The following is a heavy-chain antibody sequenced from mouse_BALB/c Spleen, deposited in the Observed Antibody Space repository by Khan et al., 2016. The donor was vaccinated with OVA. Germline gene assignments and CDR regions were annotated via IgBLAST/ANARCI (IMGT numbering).Heavy chain of an antibody. V-gene: IGHV1-7*01. CDR3: ARDRIYD. CDR1: GYTFTTYW. Sequence: QVQLQQSGAELAKPGASVKMSCKASGYTFTTYWMHWVKQRPGQGLEWIGYINPTSGFTDYNQKFKDKATLTADKSSSTAYMQLSSLTSDDSAVYYCARDRIYDWGHGTTLTVAS. D-gene: IGHD2-12*01. J-gene: IGHJ2*01. CDR2: INPTSGFT.